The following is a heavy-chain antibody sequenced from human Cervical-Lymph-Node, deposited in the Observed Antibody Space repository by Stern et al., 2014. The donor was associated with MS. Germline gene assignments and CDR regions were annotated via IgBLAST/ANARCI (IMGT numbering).Heavy chain of an antibody. CDR2: VVVFNGDV. D-gene: IGHD3-3*01. CDR1: GITFSHSA. J-gene: IGHJ5*02. V-gene: IGHV1-58*02. CDR3: ASERYTYYDDQRPPGGFDP. Sequence: QLLQSGPEVKKPGTSVKVSCKASGITFSHSAIQWLRQARGQRPEWIGWVVVFNGDVNYAPRFQERLTITRDMSTSTVYMELRSLRSEDTAIYYCASERYTYYDDQRPPGGFDPWGQGTLVTVSS.